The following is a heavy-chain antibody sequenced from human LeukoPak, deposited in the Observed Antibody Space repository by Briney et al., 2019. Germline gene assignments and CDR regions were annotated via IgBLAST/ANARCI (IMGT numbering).Heavy chain of an antibody. D-gene: IGHD3-22*01. CDR2: ISGSGGST. CDR3: AKDRTKGLLVWYFVL. CDR1: GFTFSSYA. V-gene: IGHV3-23*01. Sequence: QPGGSLRLSCAASGFTFSSYAMSWVRQAPGEGLEWVSAISGSGGSTYYADSVKGRFTISRDNSKNTLYLQMKSLRAEDTAVYYCAKDRTKGLLVWYFVLWGRGTLVTVSS. J-gene: IGHJ2*01.